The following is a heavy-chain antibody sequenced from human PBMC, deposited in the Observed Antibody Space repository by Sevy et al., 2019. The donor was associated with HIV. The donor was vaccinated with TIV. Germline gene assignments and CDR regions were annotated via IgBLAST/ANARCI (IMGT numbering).Heavy chain of an antibody. CDR1: GFTVSSNY. J-gene: IGHJ4*02. Sequence: GGSLRLSCAASGFTVSSNYMSWVRQAPGKGLEWVSVIYSGGSTYYADSVKGRFTISRDNSKNTLYLQMNSLRAEDTAVYYCARGPGYYDSSGYRRDFDYWGQGTLVTVSS. V-gene: IGHV3-53*01. D-gene: IGHD3-22*01. CDR3: ARGPGYYDSSGYRRDFDY. CDR2: IYSGGST.